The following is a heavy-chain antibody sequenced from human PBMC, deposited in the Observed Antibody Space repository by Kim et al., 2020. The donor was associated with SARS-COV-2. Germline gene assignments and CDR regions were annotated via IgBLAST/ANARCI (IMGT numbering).Heavy chain of an antibody. CDR3: VREGDYGMDV. D-gene: IGHD3-16*01. V-gene: IGHV3-7*03. CDR2: IKQDGSEK. J-gene: IGHJ6*02. CDR1: GFTFSIYW. Sequence: GGSLRLSCAASGFTFSIYWMSWVRQAPGKGLEWVANIKQDGSEKNFVDSVKGRLTISRDNAKNSLYLQMSGLRAEDTAVYYCVREGDYGMDVWGQGTTVTVSS.